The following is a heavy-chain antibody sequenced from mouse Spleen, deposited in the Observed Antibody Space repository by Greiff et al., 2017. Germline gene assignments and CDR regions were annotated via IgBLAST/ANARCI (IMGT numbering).Heavy chain of an antibody. CDR1: GFTFSDYG. J-gene: IGHJ4*01. D-gene: IGHD1-1*01. CDR2: ISSGSSTI. Sequence: EVQVVESGGGLVKPGGSLKLSCAASGFTFSDYGMHWVRQAPEKGLEWVAYISSGSSTIYYADTVKGRFTISRDNAKNTLFLQMTSLRSEDTAMYYCAKVYYYGSSYDAMDYWGQGTSVTVSS. CDR3: AKVYYYGSSYDAMDY. V-gene: IGHV5-17*01.